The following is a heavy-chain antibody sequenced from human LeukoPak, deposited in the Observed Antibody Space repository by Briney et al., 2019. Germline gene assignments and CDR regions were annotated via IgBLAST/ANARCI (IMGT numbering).Heavy chain of an antibody. CDR2: IYSGGST. J-gene: IGHJ4*02. Sequence: GGSLRLSCAASGFTVSSYYMSWVRQAPGKGLEWVSVIYSGGSTYYSDSVKGRCTISRDSSKNTLYFQMNNLRAEDPAVYLLSGSLLYDTSVWGQGPLVTVSS. CDR1: GFTVSSYY. V-gene: IGHV3-66*01. D-gene: IGHD2/OR15-2a*01. CDR3: SGSLLYDTSV.